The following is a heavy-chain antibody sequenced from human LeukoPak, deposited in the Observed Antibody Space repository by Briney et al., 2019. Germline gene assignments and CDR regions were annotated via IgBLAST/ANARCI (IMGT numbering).Heavy chain of an antibody. V-gene: IGHV1-8*03. Sequence: ASVKVSCKASGYTFTSYDINWVRQATGQGPEWMGWMNPNSGNTGYAQKFQGRVTITRNTSISTAYMELSSLRSEDTAVYYCARDGPDYDIFSPKTYWGQGTLVTVSS. CDR3: ARDGPDYDIFSPKTY. CDR2: MNPNSGNT. D-gene: IGHD3-9*01. CDR1: GYTFTSYD. J-gene: IGHJ4*02.